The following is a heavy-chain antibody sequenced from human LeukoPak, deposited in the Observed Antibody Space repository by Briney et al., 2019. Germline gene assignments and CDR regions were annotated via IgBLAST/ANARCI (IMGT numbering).Heavy chain of an antibody. CDR2: ISSSSSYI. Sequence: PGGSLRLSCAASGFTFSSYSMNWVRQAPGKGLEGVSSISSSSSYIYYADSVKGRFTISRDNAKNSLYLQMNSLRAEDTAVYYCARVSSGYSSGWSMGYWGQGTLVTVSS. J-gene: IGHJ4*02. D-gene: IGHD6-19*01. V-gene: IGHV3-21*01. CDR1: GFTFSSYS. CDR3: ARVSSGYSSGWSMGY.